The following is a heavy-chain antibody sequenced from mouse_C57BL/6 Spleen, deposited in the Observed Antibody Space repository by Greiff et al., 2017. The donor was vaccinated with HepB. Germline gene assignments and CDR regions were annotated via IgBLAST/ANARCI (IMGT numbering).Heavy chain of an antibody. J-gene: IGHJ4*01. CDR2: INPSSGYT. Sequence: QVQLQQSGAELAKPGASVKLSCKASGYTFTSYWMHWVKQRPGQGLEWIGYINPSSGYTKYNQKFKDKATLTAAKSSSTAYMQLSSLTYEDSAVYYCARGGYYYGSSYDYAMDYWGQGTSVTVSS. D-gene: IGHD1-1*01. CDR1: GYTFTSYW. CDR3: ARGGYYYGSSYDYAMDY. V-gene: IGHV1-7*01.